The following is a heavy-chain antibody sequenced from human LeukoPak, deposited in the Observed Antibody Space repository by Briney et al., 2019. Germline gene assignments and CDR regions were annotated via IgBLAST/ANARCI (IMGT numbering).Heavy chain of an antibody. Sequence: ASVKVSCKASGYTFTSYYMHWVRQAPGQGLEWMGIINPSGGSTSYAQKFQGRVTMTRDMSTSTVYMELSSLRSEDTAVYYCARVGALNYDILTGYYWGYDYWGQGTLVTVSS. D-gene: IGHD3-9*01. V-gene: IGHV1-46*01. CDR2: INPSGGST. CDR1: GYTFTSYY. J-gene: IGHJ4*02. CDR3: ARVGALNYDILTGYYWGYDY.